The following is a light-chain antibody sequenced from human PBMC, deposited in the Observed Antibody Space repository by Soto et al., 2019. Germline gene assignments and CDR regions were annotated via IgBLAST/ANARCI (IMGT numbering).Light chain of an antibody. Sequence: EIVMTQSPATLSVSPGGRATLSCRASQSVSSNLAWYQQKPGQDHRLLIYGASTRATGIPARFSGSGSGTEFTLTISSLQSEDFAVYYCQQYNNWPPWTFGQGTKVEIK. J-gene: IGKJ1*01. V-gene: IGKV3-15*01. CDR3: QQYNNWPPWT. CDR2: GAS. CDR1: QSVSSN.